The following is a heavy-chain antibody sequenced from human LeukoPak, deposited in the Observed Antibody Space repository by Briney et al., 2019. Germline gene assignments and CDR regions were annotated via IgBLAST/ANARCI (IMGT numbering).Heavy chain of an antibody. J-gene: IGHJ4*02. D-gene: IGHD4-17*01. CDR1: GFTFSSYS. V-gene: IGHV3-21*04. Sequence: GGSLRLSCAASGFTFSSYSMNWVRQAPGKGLEWVSSISSSSSYIYYADSVKGRFTISRDNSKNTLYLQMNSPRAEDTAVYYCAKDQTTVTTIPYDYWGQGTLVTVSS. CDR2: ISSSSSYI. CDR3: AKDQTTVTTIPYDY.